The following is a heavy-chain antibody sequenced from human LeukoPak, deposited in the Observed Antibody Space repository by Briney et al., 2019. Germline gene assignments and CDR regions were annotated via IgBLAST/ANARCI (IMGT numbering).Heavy chain of an antibody. Sequence: PSETLSLTCTVSGGSISSYYWSWIRQPAGKGLEWIGYIFYSGSTNYNPSLKSRVTISIDTSKNQFSLKLSSVTAADTAVYYCARGDSTVTPKYFQYWGQGTLVTVSS. D-gene: IGHD4-23*01. CDR2: IFYSGST. CDR1: GGSISSYY. CDR3: ARGDSTVTPKYFQY. J-gene: IGHJ1*01. V-gene: IGHV4-59*01.